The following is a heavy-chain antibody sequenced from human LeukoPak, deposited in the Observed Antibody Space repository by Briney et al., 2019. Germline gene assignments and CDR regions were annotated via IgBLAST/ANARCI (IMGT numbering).Heavy chain of an antibody. D-gene: IGHD2-2*01. J-gene: IGHJ5*02. Sequence: GGSLRLSCAASGFTFSSNSMNWDRQAPGKGLEWVSSISSSSRYIYYADSVKGRFTISRGNARNSLYLQMNSLRAEDTAVYYCARGRGYCSSTSCQNWFDPWGQGTLVTVSS. V-gene: IGHV3-21*01. CDR3: ARGRGYCSSTSCQNWFDP. CDR2: ISSSSRYI. CDR1: GFTFSSNS.